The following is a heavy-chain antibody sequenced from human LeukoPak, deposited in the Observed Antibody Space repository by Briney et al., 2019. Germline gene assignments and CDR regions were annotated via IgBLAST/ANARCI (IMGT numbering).Heavy chain of an antibody. CDR2: IYYSGST. V-gene: IGHV4-59*01. CDR1: GGSISSYY. CDR3: ARDDTTAFDY. J-gene: IGHJ4*02. D-gene: IGHD1-14*01. Sequence: PSETLSLTCTVSGGSISSYYWSWIRQPPGRGLEWIGYIYYSGSTNYNPSLKSRVTISVDTSKNQFSLKLSSVTAADTAVYYCARDDTTAFDYWGQGTLVTVSS.